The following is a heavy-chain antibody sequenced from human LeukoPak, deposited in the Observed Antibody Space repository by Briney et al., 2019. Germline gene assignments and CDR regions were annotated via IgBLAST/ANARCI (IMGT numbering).Heavy chain of an antibody. Sequence: SETLSLTCTVSGGSISSYYWSWIRQPAGKGLEWIGRIYTSGSTNYNPSLKSRVTMSVDTSKNQFSLKLSSVTAADTAVYYCARGCSSTSCYTGYYMDVWGKGTTATVSS. CDR2: IYTSGST. V-gene: IGHV4-4*07. J-gene: IGHJ6*03. D-gene: IGHD2-2*02. CDR1: GGSISSYY. CDR3: ARGCSSTSCYTGYYMDV.